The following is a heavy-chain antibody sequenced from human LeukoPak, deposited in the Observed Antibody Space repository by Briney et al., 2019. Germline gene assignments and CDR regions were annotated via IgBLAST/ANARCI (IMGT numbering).Heavy chain of an antibody. Sequence: GGSLRLSCAVSRFPFSVYEMNWVRQAPGKGLEWVSNIASSGTTKYYADSVKGRFSIYRDNAKSSLYLQMNSLRVEDTAVYYCALLAVASDFDYWGQGALVTVSS. CDR3: ALLAVASDFDY. D-gene: IGHD6-19*01. CDR2: IASSGTTK. V-gene: IGHV3-48*03. CDR1: RFPFSVYE. J-gene: IGHJ4*02.